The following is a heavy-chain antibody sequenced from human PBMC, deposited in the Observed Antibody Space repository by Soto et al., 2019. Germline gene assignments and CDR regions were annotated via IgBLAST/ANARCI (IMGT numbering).Heavy chain of an antibody. D-gene: IGHD6-13*01. Sequence: QVQLVQSGAEVKKPGASVKVSCKASGHTFTSNDINWVRQATGQGLEWMGWMNPNSGNTGYAQKFQGRVTMTRNTSISTAYMELSSLRSEDTAVYYCAREHSSSWRFDYWGQGTLVTVSS. CDR3: AREHSSSWRFDY. CDR2: MNPNSGNT. V-gene: IGHV1-8*01. J-gene: IGHJ4*02. CDR1: GHTFTSND.